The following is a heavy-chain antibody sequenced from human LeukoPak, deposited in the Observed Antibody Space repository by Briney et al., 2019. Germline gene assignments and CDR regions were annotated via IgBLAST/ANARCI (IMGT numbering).Heavy chain of an antibody. J-gene: IGHJ6*02. Sequence: SETLSLTCTVSGGSISSYYWSWIRQPPGKGLEWIGYIYYSGSTNYNPSLKSRVTISVDTSKNQFSLKLSSVTAADTAVYYCARVNVRLRYYYGMDVWGQGTTVTVSS. D-gene: IGHD2-8*01. CDR2: IYYSGST. CDR1: GGSISSYY. CDR3: ARVNVRLRYYYGMDV. V-gene: IGHV4-59*01.